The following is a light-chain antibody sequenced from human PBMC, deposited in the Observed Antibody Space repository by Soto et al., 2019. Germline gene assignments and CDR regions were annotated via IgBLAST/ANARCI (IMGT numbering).Light chain of an antibody. V-gene: IGKV1-9*01. Sequence: DIQLTQSPSFLSASVRDRVTITCRASQVLSSYLAWYQQKPGKAPKLLIYGVSTLQSGVPSRLSGSGSGTEFTLTISSLQPEDVATYYCQQLNTYPLTFGGGTKVEIK. J-gene: IGKJ4*01. CDR3: QQLNTYPLT. CDR2: GVS. CDR1: QVLSSY.